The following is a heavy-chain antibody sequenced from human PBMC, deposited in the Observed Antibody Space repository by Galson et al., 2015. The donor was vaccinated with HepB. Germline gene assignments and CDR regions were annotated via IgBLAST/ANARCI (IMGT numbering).Heavy chain of an antibody. V-gene: IGHV3-7*01. D-gene: IGHD2-15*01. CDR1: GFTFSTYW. CDR3: ASHPKVAATLDY. J-gene: IGHJ4*02. Sequence: SLRLSCAASGFTFSTYWMSWVRRAPGKGLEWVANIKKDGSEKFYVDSVRGRFTISRDNAKNSLYLQMNSLRAEDTAVYYCASHPKVAATLDYWGQGTLVTVSS. CDR2: IKKDGSEK.